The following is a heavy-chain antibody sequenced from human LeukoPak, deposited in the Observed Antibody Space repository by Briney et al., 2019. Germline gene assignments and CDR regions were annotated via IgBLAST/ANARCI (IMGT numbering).Heavy chain of an antibody. D-gene: IGHD6-19*01. CDR1: GFTFDDYA. CDR3: AKVHSSDWYMFND. J-gene: IGHJ4*02. Sequence: GRSLRLSCAASGFTFDDYAMHWVRQAPGKGLEWVSGISWNSGSIGYADSVKGRFTISRDNAKNSLYLQMNSLRAEDTALYYCAKVHSSDWYMFNDWGQGTLVTVSS. CDR2: ISWNSGSI. V-gene: IGHV3-9*01.